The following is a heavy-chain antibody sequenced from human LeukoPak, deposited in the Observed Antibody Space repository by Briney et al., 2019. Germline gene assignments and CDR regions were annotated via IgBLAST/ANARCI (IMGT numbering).Heavy chain of an antibody. CDR1: GFTFDDYA. J-gene: IGHJ4*02. V-gene: IGHV3-43D*04. CDR3: AKDMYGSGSYGGIDY. Sequence: PGGSLRLSCAASGFTFDDYAMHWVRQAPGKGLEWFSPISWDGGSTYYADSVKGRFTISRDNSKNSLYLQMNSLRAEDTALYYCAKDMYGSGSYGGIDYWGQGTLVTVSS. CDR2: ISWDGGST. D-gene: IGHD3-10*01.